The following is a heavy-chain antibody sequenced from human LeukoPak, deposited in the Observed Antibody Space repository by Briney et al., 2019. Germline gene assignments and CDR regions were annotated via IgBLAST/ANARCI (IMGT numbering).Heavy chain of an antibody. CDR1: GYTFSGYY. Sequence: ASVKVSCKASGYTFSGYYIHWVRQAPGQGLEWMGVIKPDSGDTNYARKFQGRVTMTRDTSITTAYMELNRLTSDDTAVYYCVRDRPHNWFDPWGQGTLVTVSS. CDR3: VRDRPHNWFDP. J-gene: IGHJ5*02. CDR2: IKPDSGDT. V-gene: IGHV1-2*02.